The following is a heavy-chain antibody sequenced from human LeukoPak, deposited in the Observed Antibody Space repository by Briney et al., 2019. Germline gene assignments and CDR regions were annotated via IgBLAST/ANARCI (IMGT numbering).Heavy chain of an antibody. CDR3: AKVTYGSGTYGAFDS. V-gene: IGHV3-23*01. CDR1: GFIFSRYG. J-gene: IGHJ4*02. CDR2: ISGSGGTT. Sequence: GGSLRLSCAASGFIFSRYGMSCVRQAPGKGLEWVSAISGSGGTTYYADSVKGRFTISRDNSKNTLYLQINSLRAEDTAVYYCAKVTYGSGTYGAFDSWGQGTLVTVSS. D-gene: IGHD3-10*01.